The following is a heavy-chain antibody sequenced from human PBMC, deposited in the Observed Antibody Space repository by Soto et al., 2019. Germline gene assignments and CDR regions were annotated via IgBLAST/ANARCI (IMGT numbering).Heavy chain of an antibody. CDR2: VNGDGIST. CDR1: GFTFSTYG. D-gene: IGHD1-26*01. Sequence: GGSLRLSCAASGFTFSTYGIHWVRQAPGKGLVWVSRVNGDGISTNYADSVKGRFTISRDNARNTLSLQMNSLRAEDTAVYYCAREGIGATGFDYWGQGTLVTVSS. CDR3: AREGIGATGFDY. V-gene: IGHV3-74*01. J-gene: IGHJ4*02.